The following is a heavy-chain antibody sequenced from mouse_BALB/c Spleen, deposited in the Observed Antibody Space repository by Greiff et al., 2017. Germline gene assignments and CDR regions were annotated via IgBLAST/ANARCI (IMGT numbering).Heavy chain of an antibody. CDR3: ARQVITTVVATDY. Sequence: EVMLVESGGDLVKPGGSLKLSCAASGFTFSSYGMSWVRQTPDKRLEWVATISSGGSYTYYPDSVKGRFTISRDNAKNTLYLQMSSLKSEDTAMYYCARQVITTVVATDYWGQGTTLTVSS. CDR2: ISSGGSYT. J-gene: IGHJ2*01. CDR1: GFTFSSYG. D-gene: IGHD1-1*01. V-gene: IGHV5-6*02.